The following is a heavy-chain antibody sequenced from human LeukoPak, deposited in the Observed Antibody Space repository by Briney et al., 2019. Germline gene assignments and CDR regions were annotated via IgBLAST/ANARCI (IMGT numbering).Heavy chain of an antibody. CDR2: ISYIGST. V-gene: IGHV4-59*01. J-gene: IGHJ6*02. CDR1: GASISNSY. CDR3: ARDFGAMSAHMDV. D-gene: IGHD3-3*01. Sequence: PSETLPLTCTVSGASISNSYLSWIRQPPGKGLEWIGYISYIGSTNYNPSLKSRVIISVDTSKNQFSLKLSSVTAADTAVYFCARDFGAMSAHMDVWGQGTTVTVSS.